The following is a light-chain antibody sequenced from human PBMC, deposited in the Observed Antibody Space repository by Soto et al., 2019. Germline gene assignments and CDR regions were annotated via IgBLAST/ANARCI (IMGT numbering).Light chain of an antibody. Sequence: QSVLTQPRSVSGSPGQSVTISCSGTSSDVGGYNYVSWYQQHPGKAPKLMIYDVSKRPSGVPDRFSASKSGNTASLTISGLQAEDEADYYCCSYAGWYTYAFGTGTKVAVL. CDR1: SSDVGGYNY. CDR3: CSYAGWYTYA. CDR2: DVS. J-gene: IGLJ1*01. V-gene: IGLV2-11*01.